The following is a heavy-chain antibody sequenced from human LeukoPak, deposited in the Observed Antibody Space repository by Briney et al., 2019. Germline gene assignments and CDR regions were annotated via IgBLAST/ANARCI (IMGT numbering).Heavy chain of an antibody. V-gene: IGHV3-30-3*01. D-gene: IGHD2-15*01. Sequence: GRSLRLSCAASGFTFSSYSMHWVRQAPGKGPEWVAVISYDGSNKYYAESVKGRFTISTDNSKNTLYLQMNSLRAEDTAVYYCARAHIVVVVAAKDDAFDIWGQGTMVTVSS. J-gene: IGHJ3*02. CDR1: GFTFSSYS. CDR2: ISYDGSNK. CDR3: ARAHIVVVVAAKDDAFDI.